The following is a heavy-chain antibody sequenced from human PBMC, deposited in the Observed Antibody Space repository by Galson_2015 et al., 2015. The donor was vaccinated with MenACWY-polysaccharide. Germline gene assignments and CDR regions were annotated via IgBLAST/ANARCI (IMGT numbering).Heavy chain of an antibody. CDR3: AKREARNSGPFDL. CDR1: GFTFSSYG. Sequence: SLRLSCAASGFTFSSYGMHWVRQAPGKGLEWVTYITYDGSDQNYARSVKGRFTISRDNSKSMLYLQVDSLRAEDTAVYHCAKREARNSGPFDLWGQGALVTVSS. V-gene: IGHV3-30*18. J-gene: IGHJ4*02. CDR2: ITYDGSDQ. D-gene: IGHD6-19*01.